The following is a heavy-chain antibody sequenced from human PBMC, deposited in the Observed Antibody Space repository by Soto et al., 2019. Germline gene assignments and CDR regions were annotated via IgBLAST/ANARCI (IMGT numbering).Heavy chain of an antibody. CDR2: ITSSSTTM. J-gene: IGHJ6*02. CDR3: ARPHLDRPTFYGMDV. D-gene: IGHD2-2*03. CDR1: GFIFGRNS. V-gene: IGHV3-48*02. Sequence: EEQLVESGGGLVQAGGSLRLSCAASGFIFGRNSMMWVRQAPGKGLEWVAYITSSSTTMNYADSVKGRFTISRDNANNALYLQMNSLRDEDTAVYYCARPHLDRPTFYGMDVWGQGTTVTVSS.